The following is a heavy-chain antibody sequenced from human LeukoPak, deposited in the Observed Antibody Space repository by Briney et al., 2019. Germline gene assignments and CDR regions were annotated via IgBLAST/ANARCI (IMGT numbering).Heavy chain of an antibody. V-gene: IGHV3-23*01. D-gene: IGHD3-16*01. CDR3: GKEGGA. CDR1: GFRFSDFT. J-gene: IGHJ5*02. CDR2: IGGRGGST. Sequence: PGGSLRLSCAASGFRFSDFTMTWVRQAPGKGPEWVSAIGGRGGSTYYADSLGGRFTISRDNSKDMVYLQMNSLKVEDTATYYCGKEGGAWGQGTKVTGSS.